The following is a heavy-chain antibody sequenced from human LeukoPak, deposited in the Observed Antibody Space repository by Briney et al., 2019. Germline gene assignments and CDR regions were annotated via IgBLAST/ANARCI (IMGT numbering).Heavy chain of an antibody. D-gene: IGHD3-3*01. Sequence: GGSLRLSRAASGLTFSSYGIHWVRQAPGKGLEWVAFIQDDGSNKYYADSVKGRFTISRDNSKNTLYMKMNSLRAEDTAVYYCANQLEWLLYMDVWGKGTTVTVS. J-gene: IGHJ6*03. CDR2: IQDDGSNK. CDR1: GLTFSSYG. CDR3: ANQLEWLLYMDV. V-gene: IGHV3-30*02.